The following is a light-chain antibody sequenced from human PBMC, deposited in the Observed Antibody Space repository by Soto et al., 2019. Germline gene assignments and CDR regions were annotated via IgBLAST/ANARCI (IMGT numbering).Light chain of an antibody. J-gene: IGLJ2*01. CDR1: SSDVGGYNY. CDR2: EVS. CDR3: TSYTHSSTLVA. V-gene: IGLV2-14*01. Sequence: QSALTQPASVSGSPGQSITISCTGTSSDVGGYNYVSWYQQHPGKAPKLMIYEVSDRASGVPTRFSGSTYGNTAPLTISGLQAEDESDYYCTSYTHSSTLVAFGGGTKLPV.